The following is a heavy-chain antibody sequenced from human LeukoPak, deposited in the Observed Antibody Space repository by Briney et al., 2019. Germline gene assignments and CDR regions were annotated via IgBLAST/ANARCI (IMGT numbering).Heavy chain of an antibody. D-gene: IGHD1-26*01. CDR1: GFTFSSYA. Sequence: PGGSLRLSCAASGFTFSSYALHWVRQAPGRGLEWVAVISNDGSNKYYADSVKGRFTISRDNSKNTLYLQMNSLRPEDTAVYYCARDLVAAPGWGQGTLVTVSS. CDR3: ARDLVAAPG. V-gene: IGHV3-30-3*01. CDR2: ISNDGSNK. J-gene: IGHJ4*02.